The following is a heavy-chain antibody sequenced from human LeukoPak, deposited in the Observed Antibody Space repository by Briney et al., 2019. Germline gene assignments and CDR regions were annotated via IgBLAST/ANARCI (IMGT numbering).Heavy chain of an antibody. CDR3: ARGGIAVAGGSAYSFDY. Sequence: GASVRVSFTASVYTFTIYNMHWGWQAQGQGGERGGLINLSGGRARYEQKFQGRVTMTRDMSTTTVYMELSSLRSQDTAVSSCARGGIAVAGGSAYSFDYCGQGPLVTVSS. D-gene: IGHD6-19*01. V-gene: IGHV1-46*01. J-gene: IGHJ4*02. CDR1: VYTFTIYN. CDR2: INLSGGRA.